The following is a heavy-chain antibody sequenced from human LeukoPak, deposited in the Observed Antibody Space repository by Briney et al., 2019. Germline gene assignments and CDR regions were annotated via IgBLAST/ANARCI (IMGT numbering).Heavy chain of an antibody. Sequence: PPETLSLTCTVSGGSISSSSYYWGWIRQPPGKGLEWIGSIYYSGSTYYNPSLKSRVTISVDTSKNQFSLKLSSVTAADTAVYYCAREGTYYDILTGYSRSGYFDYWGQGTLVTVSS. CDR1: GGSISSSSYY. CDR2: IYYSGST. CDR3: AREGTYYDILTGYSRSGYFDY. D-gene: IGHD3-9*01. V-gene: IGHV4-39*07. J-gene: IGHJ4*02.